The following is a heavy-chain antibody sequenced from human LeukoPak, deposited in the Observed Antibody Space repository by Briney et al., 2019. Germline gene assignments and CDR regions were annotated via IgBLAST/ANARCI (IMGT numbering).Heavy chain of an antibody. CDR2: IYYSGST. CDR1: GGSISSGGYY. CDR3: ARGGTVRNGMDV. V-gene: IGHV4-61*08. D-gene: IGHD1-26*01. Sequence: SETLSLTCTVSGGSISSGGYYWSWIRQPPGKGLEWIGYIYYSGSTNYNPSLKSRVTISVDTSKNQFSLKPSSVTAADTAVYYCARGGTVRNGMDVWGQGTTVTVSS. J-gene: IGHJ6*02.